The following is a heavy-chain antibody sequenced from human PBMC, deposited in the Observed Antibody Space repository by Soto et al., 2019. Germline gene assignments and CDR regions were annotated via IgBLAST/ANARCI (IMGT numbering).Heavy chain of an antibody. CDR2: FTSDGRT. CDR3: AKSTSSGQWLAFDF. V-gene: IGHV3-23*01. D-gene: IGHD6-19*01. CDR1: GFTFSSYA. J-gene: IGHJ4*02. Sequence: GGSLRLSCAASGFTFSSYAMTWVRQAPGKGLEWVSVFTSDGRTYYADSVKGRFAISRDSSKNTLYLQMRSLRAEDTAIYFCAKSTSSGQWLAFDFWGQGTLVTVSS.